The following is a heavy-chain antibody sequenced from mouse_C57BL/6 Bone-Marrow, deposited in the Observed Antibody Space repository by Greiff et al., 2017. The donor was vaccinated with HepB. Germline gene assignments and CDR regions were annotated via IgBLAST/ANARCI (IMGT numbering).Heavy chain of an antibody. CDR1: GYTFTSYG. V-gene: IGHV1-81*01. CDR2: IYPRSGNT. CDR3: ARPYYGSSPPFAY. J-gene: IGHJ3*01. D-gene: IGHD1-1*01. Sequence: VQLQQSGAELARPGASVKLSCKASGYTFTSYGISWVKQRTGQGLEWIGEIYPRSGNTYYNEKFKGKATLTADKSSSPAYMELRSLTSEDSAVYFCARPYYGSSPPFAYWGQGTLVTVSA.